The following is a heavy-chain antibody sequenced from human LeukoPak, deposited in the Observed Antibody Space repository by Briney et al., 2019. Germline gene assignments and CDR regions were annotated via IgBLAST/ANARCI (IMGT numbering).Heavy chain of an antibody. Sequence: SETLSLTCTVSGGSISSYYWSWIRQPPGKGLEWIGYIYYSGSTNYNPSLKSRVTISVDTSKNQFSLQLNSVTPEDTAVYYCARYPSSHSGMDVWGQGTTVTVSS. V-gene: IGHV4-59*12. J-gene: IGHJ6*02. D-gene: IGHD6-13*01. CDR2: IYYSGST. CDR3: ARYPSSHSGMDV. CDR1: GGSISSYY.